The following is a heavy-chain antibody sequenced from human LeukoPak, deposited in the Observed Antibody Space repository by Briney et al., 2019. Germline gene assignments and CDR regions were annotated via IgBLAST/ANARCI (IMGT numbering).Heavy chain of an antibody. CDR1: GGLFRGYY. Sequence: PSVTVSLPCAVCGGLFRGYYWRCLRHPPGKALEWIGEINHNGCTNYNPSFKGRVTISVDTSKNQLSLKLSSVTAADTAVYYCVSSSTRGPFDYWGQGTLVTVSS. CDR2: INHNGCT. J-gene: IGHJ4*02. D-gene: IGHD6-13*01. V-gene: IGHV4-34*01. CDR3: VSSSTRGPFDY.